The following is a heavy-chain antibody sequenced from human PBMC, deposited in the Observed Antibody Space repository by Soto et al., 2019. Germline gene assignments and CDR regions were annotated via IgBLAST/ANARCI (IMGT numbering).Heavy chain of an antibody. CDR3: ANLLGYCSGGSCATLYYYYYGMDV. J-gene: IGHJ6*02. Sequence: GGSLRLSCAASGVTFSSYAMSWVRQAPGKGLEWVSAISGSGGSTYYADSVKGRFTISRDNSKNTLYLQMNSLRAEDTAVYYCANLLGYCSGGSCATLYYYYYGMDVWGQGTTVTVS. D-gene: IGHD2-15*01. V-gene: IGHV3-23*01. CDR1: GVTFSSYA. CDR2: ISGSGGST.